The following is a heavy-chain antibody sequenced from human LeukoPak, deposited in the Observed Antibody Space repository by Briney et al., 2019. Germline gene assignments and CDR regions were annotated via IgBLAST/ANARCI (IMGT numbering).Heavy chain of an antibody. CDR2: AMPIFGTA. CDR3: ARGYYYDSSGYYNWFGF. V-gene: IGHV1-69*05. Sequence: SSVTVSYKASGGTFISYAIIWVRQAPGQRLEWMGGAMPIFGTANYAQKFQGRVTITTDESTSTAYMELSSLRSEDTAVYYCARGYYYDSSGYYNWFGFWGQGTLVTVSS. D-gene: IGHD3-22*01. CDR1: GGTFISYA. J-gene: IGHJ5*01.